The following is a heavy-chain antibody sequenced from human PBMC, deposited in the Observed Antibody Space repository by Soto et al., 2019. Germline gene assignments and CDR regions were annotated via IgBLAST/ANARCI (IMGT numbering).Heavy chain of an antibody. J-gene: IGHJ5*02. D-gene: IGHD3-16*02. CDR3: ASPIVGFDP. V-gene: IGHV3-30-3*01. CDR1: VFTFSSYA. CDR2: ISYDGSNK. Sequence: GSYLRLSCAPSVFTFSSYAMHWVLQAPVKGLEWVAVISYDGSNKYYADSVKGRFTISRDNSKNTLYLQMNSLRAEDTAVYYCASPIVGFDPWGQGTLVTVSS.